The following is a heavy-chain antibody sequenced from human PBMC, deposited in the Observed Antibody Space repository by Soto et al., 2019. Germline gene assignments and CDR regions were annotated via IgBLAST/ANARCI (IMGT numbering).Heavy chain of an antibody. CDR1: GGSISSYY. Sequence: LSLTCTVSGGSISSYYWSWIRQPPGKGLEWIGYIYYSGSTNYNPSLKSRVTISVDTSKNQFSLKLSSVTAADTAVYYCARTYSSSFAGGMDVWGQGTTVTVSS. CDR3: ARTYSSSFAGGMDV. D-gene: IGHD6-6*01. V-gene: IGHV4-59*01. CDR2: IYYSGST. J-gene: IGHJ6*02.